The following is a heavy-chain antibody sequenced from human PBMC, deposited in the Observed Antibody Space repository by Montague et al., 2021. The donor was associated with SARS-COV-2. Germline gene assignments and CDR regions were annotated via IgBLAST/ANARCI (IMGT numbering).Heavy chain of an antibody. D-gene: IGHD3-10*01. CDR3: ARLGVVPSPRTFDP. V-gene: IGHV4-59*08. Sequence: SETLSLTCTVSGGSISSYYWSWIRQPPGKGLEWIGYIYYSGSTNYNPSLKSRVTISVDTSKNQFSLKLSSVTAADTAVYYCARLGVVPSPRTFDPWGQGTLVTVSS. J-gene: IGHJ5*02. CDR1: GGSISSYY. CDR2: IYYSGST.